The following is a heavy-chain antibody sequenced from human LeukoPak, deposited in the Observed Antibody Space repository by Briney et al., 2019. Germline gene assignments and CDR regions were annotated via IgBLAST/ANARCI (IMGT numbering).Heavy chain of an antibody. D-gene: IGHD1-26*01. Sequence: SETLSLTCTVSGGSISSYYWSWIRQPPGKGLEWIGYIYYSRSTNYNPSLKSRVTISVDTSKNQFSLKLSSVTAADTAVYYCARGLGSGNYYVGFDYWGQGTLVTVSS. CDR2: IYYSRST. CDR3: ARGLGSGNYYVGFDY. J-gene: IGHJ4*02. V-gene: IGHV4-59*01. CDR1: GGSISSYY.